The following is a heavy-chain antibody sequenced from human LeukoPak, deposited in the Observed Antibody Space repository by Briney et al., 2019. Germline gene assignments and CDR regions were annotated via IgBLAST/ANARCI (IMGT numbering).Heavy chain of an antibody. D-gene: IGHD3-16*01. J-gene: IGHJ4*02. Sequence: GGSLRLSCAVSGFTFSSSGMHWVRQAPGKGLEWVATISSDGSSKFYTDSVKGRFSISRDNSKNTLSLQMNSLRPDDTAVYYCARRPPLTWGLDSWGRGTLVTVSS. V-gene: IGHV3-30*03. CDR2: ISSDGSSK. CDR1: GFTFSSSG. CDR3: ARRPPLTWGLDS.